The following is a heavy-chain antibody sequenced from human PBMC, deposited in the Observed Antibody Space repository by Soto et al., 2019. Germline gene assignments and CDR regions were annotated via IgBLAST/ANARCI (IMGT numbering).Heavy chain of an antibody. D-gene: IGHD2-2*01. CDR1: GYTFTTND. V-gene: IGHV1-8*01. CDR3: ARGGPAAGFDL. J-gene: IGHJ4*02. Sequence: ASVKVSCKASGYTFTTNDIDWVRQASGQGLEWMGWMKPSTGDSGYAQDFQGRITMTRDTATSTAYMELSSLRSEDTAVYYCARGGPAAGFDLWGQGTLFTVSS. CDR2: MKPSTGDS.